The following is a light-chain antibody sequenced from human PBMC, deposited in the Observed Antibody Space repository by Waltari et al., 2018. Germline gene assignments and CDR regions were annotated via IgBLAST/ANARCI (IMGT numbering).Light chain of an antibody. J-gene: IGKJ4*01. CDR2: GAS. V-gene: IGKV3-15*01. CDR3: QRYNNWPLT. Sequence: EIVLTQSTVTLSVSPGERATLSCRASQSVSSHVAWYQQKPGQAPRLLIYGASTRATGVPARFSGSGFGTEFTLTISSLQSEDFAVYYCQRYNNWPLTFGGGTKVEIK. CDR1: QSVSSH.